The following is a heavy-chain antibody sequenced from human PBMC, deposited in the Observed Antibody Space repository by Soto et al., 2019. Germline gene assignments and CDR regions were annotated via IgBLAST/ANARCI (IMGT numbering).Heavy chain of an antibody. Sequence: ASVKVSCKASGYTFTSYGISWVRQAPGQGLEWMGWISAYNGNTNYAQKLQGRVTMTTDTSTSTAYMELRSLRSDDTAVYYCARAFITGTTVHNWFDPWGQGTLVTVSS. CDR1: GYTFTSYG. V-gene: IGHV1-18*01. J-gene: IGHJ5*02. CDR2: ISAYNGNT. CDR3: ARAFITGTTVHNWFDP. D-gene: IGHD1-20*01.